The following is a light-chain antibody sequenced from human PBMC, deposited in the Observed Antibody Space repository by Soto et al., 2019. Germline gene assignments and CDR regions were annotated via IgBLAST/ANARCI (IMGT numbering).Light chain of an antibody. Sequence: IVITHPAHSLTVTPAEPAYISCRYSQSLLHSNGYNYLDWYLQKPGQSPQLLIYLGSNRASGVPDRFSGSGSGTDFTLKIRRVEAEDVGVYYCMQALQTPRTFGRGTKVDIK. CDR1: QSLLHSNGYNY. CDR2: LGS. CDR3: MQALQTPRT. J-gene: IGKJ1*01. V-gene: IGKV2-28*01.